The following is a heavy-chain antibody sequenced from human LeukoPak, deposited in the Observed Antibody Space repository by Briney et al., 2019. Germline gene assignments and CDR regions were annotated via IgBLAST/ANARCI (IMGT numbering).Heavy chain of an antibody. J-gene: IGHJ4*02. D-gene: IGHD4-11*01. CDR3: ARVPTVTLAVDY. CDR1: GGSISSGGYS. V-gene: IGHV4-30-2*05. Sequence: SETLSLTCAVSGGSISSGGYSWSWIRQPPGKGLEWIGYIYHSGSTYYNPSLKSRVTISVDTSKNQFSLKLSSVTAADTAVYYCARVPTVTLAVDYWGQGTLVTVSS. CDR2: IYHSGST.